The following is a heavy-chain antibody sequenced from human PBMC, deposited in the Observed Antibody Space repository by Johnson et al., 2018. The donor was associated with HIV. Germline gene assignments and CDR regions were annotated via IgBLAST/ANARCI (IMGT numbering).Heavy chain of an antibody. Sequence: VQLVESGGGLVQPGGSLRLSCAASGFTFSSYGMHWVRQAPGKGLEWVAFIRYDGSNKYYADSVKGRFTISRDNSKNTLYLQMNSLRAEDTAVYYCARDQSNGWNRGAFDIWGQGTVVTVSS. V-gene: IGHV3-30*02. CDR2: IRYDGSNK. J-gene: IGHJ3*02. D-gene: IGHD6-19*01. CDR3: ARDQSNGWNRGAFDI. CDR1: GFTFSSYG.